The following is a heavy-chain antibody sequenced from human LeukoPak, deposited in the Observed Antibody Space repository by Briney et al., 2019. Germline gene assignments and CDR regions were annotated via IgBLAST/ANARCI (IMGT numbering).Heavy chain of an antibody. CDR1: GFTFDDYA. Sequence: PGRSLRLSCAASGFTFDDYAMHWVWQAPGKGLEWVSGISWNSGSIGYADSVKGRFTISRDNAKNSLYLQMNSLRAEDTALYYCAKGLVIDAFDIWGQGTMVTVSS. D-gene: IGHD3-3*01. J-gene: IGHJ3*02. V-gene: IGHV3-9*01. CDR3: AKGLVIDAFDI. CDR2: ISWNSGSI.